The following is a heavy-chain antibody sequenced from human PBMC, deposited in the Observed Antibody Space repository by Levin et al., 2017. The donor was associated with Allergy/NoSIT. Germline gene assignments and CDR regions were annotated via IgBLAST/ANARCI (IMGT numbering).Heavy chain of an antibody. CDR1: GFTFSSYA. CDR3: AKEMTRVIPVFDY. Sequence: LSLTCAASGFTFSSYAISWVRQAPGKGLEWVSAITDSGRTYYADSVKGRFTVSRDNSKNTLYLLMNSLRADDTAVYYCAKEMTRVIPVFDYWGQGTLVTVSS. J-gene: IGHJ4*02. V-gene: IGHV3-23*01. D-gene: IGHD4-17*01. CDR2: ITDSGRT.